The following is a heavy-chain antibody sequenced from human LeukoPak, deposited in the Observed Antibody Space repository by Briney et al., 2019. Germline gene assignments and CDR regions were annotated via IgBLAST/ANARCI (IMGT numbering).Heavy chain of an antibody. CDR3: ARARYDIKDNWFDP. CDR1: GYTFTSYG. Sequence: GASVKVSCKASGYTFTSYGISWVRQAPGQGLEWMGWISAYNGNTNYAQKFQGRVTMTTDTSTSTAYMELRSLRSDDTAVYYCARARYDIKDNWFDPWGQGTLVTVSS. J-gene: IGHJ5*02. D-gene: IGHD3-9*01. CDR2: ISAYNGNT. V-gene: IGHV1-18*01.